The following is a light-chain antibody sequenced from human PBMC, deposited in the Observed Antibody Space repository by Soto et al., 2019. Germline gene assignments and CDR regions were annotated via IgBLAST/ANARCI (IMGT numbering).Light chain of an antibody. CDR1: QSVSRN. CDR3: QQYGSSPWT. Sequence: EIVLTQSPATLSLSPGERATLSCRASQSVSRNLAWYQQKPGQAPRLLIYGASTRTTGFPARFSGSGSGTDFTLTISRLDPEDFAVYYCQQYGSSPWTFGQGTKVDIK. V-gene: IGKV3-20*01. J-gene: IGKJ1*01. CDR2: GAS.